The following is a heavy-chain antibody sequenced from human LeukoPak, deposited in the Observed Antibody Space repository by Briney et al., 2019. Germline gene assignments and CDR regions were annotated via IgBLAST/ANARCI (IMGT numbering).Heavy chain of an antibody. Sequence: ASVKVSCKASGYTFTSYGVSWVRQAPGQGLEWMGWISAYSGNTNYARKLQGRVTMTTDTSTSTAYMELRSLGSDDTAVYYCARDTYSYDISGPDPYNWFDPWGQGTLVTVSS. CDR1: GYTFTSYG. D-gene: IGHD3-22*01. J-gene: IGHJ5*02. V-gene: IGHV1-18*01. CDR2: ISAYSGNT. CDR3: ARDTYSYDISGPDPYNWFDP.